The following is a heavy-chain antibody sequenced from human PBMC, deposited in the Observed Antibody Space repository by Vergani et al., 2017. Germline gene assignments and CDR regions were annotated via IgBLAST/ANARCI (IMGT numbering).Heavy chain of an antibody. V-gene: IGHV3-53*04. CDR1: GFTVSSNY. D-gene: IGHD5-12*01. CDR2: IYSGGST. Sequence: EVQLVESGGGLVQPGGSLRLSCAASGFTVSSNYMSWVRQAPGKGLEWVSVIYSGGSTYYADSVKGRFTISRYNSKNTLYLQMNSLRAEDTAVYYCARDRVDIVATTTYYYYYYGMDVWGQGTTVTVSS. J-gene: IGHJ6*02. CDR3: ARDRVDIVATTTYYYYYYGMDV.